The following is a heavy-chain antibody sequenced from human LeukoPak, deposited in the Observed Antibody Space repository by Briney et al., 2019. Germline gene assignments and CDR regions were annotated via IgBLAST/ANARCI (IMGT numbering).Heavy chain of an antibody. CDR3: ARETLGYCSGGSCFRGFDY. D-gene: IGHD2-15*01. Sequence: GGSLRLSCATSGFIFRDHGMHWVRKAPGKGLEWVALIWAGGTTGLYADSVKGRFIISRDTDTLYLQVDSLRAEDTAVYYCARETLGYCSGGSCFRGFDYWGQGTLVTVSS. CDR2: IWAGGTTG. V-gene: IGHV3-33*01. J-gene: IGHJ4*02. CDR1: GFIFRDHG.